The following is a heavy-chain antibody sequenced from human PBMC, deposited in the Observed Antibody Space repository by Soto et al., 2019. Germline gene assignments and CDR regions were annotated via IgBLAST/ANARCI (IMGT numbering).Heavy chain of an antibody. CDR3: ARAPPSHKKYYYYYGMDV. V-gene: IGHV4-39*07. J-gene: IGHJ6*02. CDR1: GGSISSSSYY. CDR2: IYYSGST. D-gene: IGHD2-2*01. Sequence: SETLSLTCTVSGGSISSSSYYWGWIRQPPGKGLEWIGSIYYSGSTYYNPSLKSRVTISVDTSKNQYSLKMSSVTAADAAVYYCARAPPSHKKYYYYYGMDVWGQGTTVTVSS.